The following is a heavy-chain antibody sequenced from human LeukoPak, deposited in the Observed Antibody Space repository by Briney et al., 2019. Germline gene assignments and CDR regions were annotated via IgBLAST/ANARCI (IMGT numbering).Heavy chain of an antibody. Sequence: KPSETLSLTCTVSGGSISSYYWSWIRQPAGKGLEWIGHIYSSGSTNYNPSLKSRVTMSVGTSKNQFSLKMSSVTAADTAVYYCARDSCSITSCYSSQYYFDYWGQGTLVTVSS. CDR2: IYSSGST. J-gene: IGHJ4*02. D-gene: IGHD2-2*01. V-gene: IGHV4-4*07. CDR3: ARDSCSITSCYSSQYYFDY. CDR1: GGSISSYY.